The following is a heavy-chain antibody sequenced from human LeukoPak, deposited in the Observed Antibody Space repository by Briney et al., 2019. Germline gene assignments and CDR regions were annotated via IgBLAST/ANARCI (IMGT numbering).Heavy chain of an antibody. J-gene: IGHJ4*02. D-gene: IGHD3-10*01. CDR3: ARRLYYYGSGPFDY. CDR2: INHSGST. Sequence: KPSETLSLTCTVSGASITSSGYYWGWIRQPPGKGLEWIGEINHSGSTNYNPSLKSRVTISVDTSKNQFSLKLSSVTAADTAVYYCARRLYYYGSGPFDYWGQGTLVTVSS. CDR1: GASITSSGYY. V-gene: IGHV4-39*01.